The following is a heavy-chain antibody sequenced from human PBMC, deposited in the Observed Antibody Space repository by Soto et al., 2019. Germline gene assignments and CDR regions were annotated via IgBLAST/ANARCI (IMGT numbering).Heavy chain of an antibody. CDR3: ARGFGSSWYRGFDY. D-gene: IGHD6-13*01. CDR2: TPYDGSIT. J-gene: IGHJ4*02. CDR1: GFTFRSYG. V-gene: IGHV3-30-3*01. Sequence: PGGSLRLSCAASGFTFRSYGVHWVRQAPGKGLEWVAMTPYDGSITYYADSVKGRFTISRDNSKNTLFLQMNSLRAEDTAVYYCARGFGSSWYRGFDYWGRGTLVTVSS.